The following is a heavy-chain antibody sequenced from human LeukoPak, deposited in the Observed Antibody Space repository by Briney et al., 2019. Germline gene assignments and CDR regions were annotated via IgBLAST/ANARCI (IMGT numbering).Heavy chain of an antibody. V-gene: IGHV3-21*01. D-gene: IGHD3-3*01. Sequence: GGSLRLSCAASGFTFSSYSMNWVRQAPGKGLEWVSSISSSSSYIYYADSVKGRFTISRDDAKNSLYLQMNSLRAEETAVYYCTRDVESGYYIYYFYYWGQGTLVTVSS. CDR1: GFTFSSYS. CDR2: ISSSSSYI. CDR3: TRDVESGYYIYYFYY. J-gene: IGHJ4*02.